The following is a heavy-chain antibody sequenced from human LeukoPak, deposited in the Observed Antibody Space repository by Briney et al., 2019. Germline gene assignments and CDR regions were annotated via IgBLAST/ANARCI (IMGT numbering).Heavy chain of an antibody. CDR2: IKSKTDGGTT. D-gene: IGHD6-19*01. CDR3: TTDVLGGWTLGWYYFDY. V-gene: IGHV3-15*01. CDR1: GFTFSNAW. Sequence: KPGGSLRLSCAASGFTFSNAWMSWVRQAPGKGLEWVGRIKSKTDGGTTDYAAPVKGRFTISRDDSKNTLYLQMNSLKTEDTAVYYCTTDVLGGWTLGWYYFDYWGQGTLVTVSS. J-gene: IGHJ4*02.